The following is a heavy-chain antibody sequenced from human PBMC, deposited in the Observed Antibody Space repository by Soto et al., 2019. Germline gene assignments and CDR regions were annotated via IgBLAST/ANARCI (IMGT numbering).Heavy chain of an antibody. Sequence: EVQLLESGGGLVQPGGSLTLSRADSGFPFKTYAMTWVRQAQGKGLEWVSIVSGSGGGTYYADSVKGRFTISRVNSKNTMYLQMSNLRAEDTAVYFCARIGPYCGGDCYPDVDCWGLGTPVTVSS. CDR2: VSGSGGGT. CDR3: ARIGPYCGGDCYPDVDC. CDR1: GFPFKTYA. J-gene: IGHJ4*02. V-gene: IGHV3-23*01. D-gene: IGHD2-21*02.